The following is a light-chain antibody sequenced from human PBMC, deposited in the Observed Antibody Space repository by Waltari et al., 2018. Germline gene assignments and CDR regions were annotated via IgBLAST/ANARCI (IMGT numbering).Light chain of an antibody. J-gene: IGLJ1*01. V-gene: IGLV2-11*01. CDR2: DVT. CDR1: RSDVGYYNF. Sequence: QSALTQPHSVSGSPGQSVTISCTGTRSDVGYYNFVSWYQQHPGKAPKLMIYDVTKRPSGVPDRFSGSKSGNTASLTISGLQAEDEADYYCCSYAGNYIFIFATGTKVTVL. CDR3: CSYAGNYIFI.